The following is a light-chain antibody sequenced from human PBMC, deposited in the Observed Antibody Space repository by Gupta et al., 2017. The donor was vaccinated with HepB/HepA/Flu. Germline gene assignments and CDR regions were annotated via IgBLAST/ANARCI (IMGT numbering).Light chain of an antibody. J-gene: IGKJ4*01. V-gene: IGKV4-1*01. Sequence: DIVMTQSPDSLTVSLGERATIKCKSSQSLLYTANNKNYLVWYQQKPGQPPKLLFYWASTRDSGVPDRFSGSGSGTDFTLTISSLQAEDVAVYYCQQYDTTPLTFGGGTKVEIK. CDR3: QQYDTTPLT. CDR2: WAS. CDR1: QSLLYTANNKNY.